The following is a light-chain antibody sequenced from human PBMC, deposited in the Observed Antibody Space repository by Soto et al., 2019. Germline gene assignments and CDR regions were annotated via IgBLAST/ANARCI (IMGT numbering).Light chain of an antibody. J-gene: IGLJ1*01. CDR3: TSPTPGSLYV. Sequence: QSALTQPASVSGSPGQSITISCTGTSSDVGNYNYVSWYQQYPGRVPKLLIYMVCNRPSGVSNRFSGSKSGNTASLTISGLHAEDEADYFCTSPTPGSLYVFGTGTKLTVL. CDR2: MVC. V-gene: IGLV2-14*01. CDR1: SSDVGNYNY.